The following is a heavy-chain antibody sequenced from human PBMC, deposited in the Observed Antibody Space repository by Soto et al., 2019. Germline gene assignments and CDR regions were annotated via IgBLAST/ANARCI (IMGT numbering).Heavy chain of an antibody. Sequence: ASVKVSCKASGYTFTGYYMHWVRQAPGQGLEWMGWINPNSGGTNYAQKFQGWVTMTRDTSISTAYMELSRLRSDDTAVYYCARTLTASHVNHDAFDIWGQGTMVTVSS. V-gene: IGHV1-2*04. J-gene: IGHJ3*02. CDR2: INPNSGGT. CDR1: GYTFTGYY. D-gene: IGHD6-25*01. CDR3: ARTLTASHVNHDAFDI.